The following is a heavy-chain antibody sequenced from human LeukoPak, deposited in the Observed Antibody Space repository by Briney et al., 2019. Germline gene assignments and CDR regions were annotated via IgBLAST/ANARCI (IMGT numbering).Heavy chain of an antibody. J-gene: IGHJ4*02. D-gene: IGHD3-10*01. Sequence: ASETLSLTCTVSGYSISSGYYWAWIRQPPGKGLEWIGSICQSGNTYSNSSLKSRVTISVDTSKNKFSLNLNSVTAADTAVYYCARGTVNPCDYWGQGTLVTVSS. V-gene: IGHV4-38-2*02. CDR3: ARGTVNPCDY. CDR1: GYSISSGYY. CDR2: ICQSGNT.